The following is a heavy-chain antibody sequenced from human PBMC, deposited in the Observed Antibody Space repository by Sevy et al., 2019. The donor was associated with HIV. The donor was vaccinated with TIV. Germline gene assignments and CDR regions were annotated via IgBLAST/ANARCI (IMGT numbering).Heavy chain of an antibody. CDR1: GFTFSSYG. CDR2: ISYDGSNK. Sequence: GGSLRLSCAASGFTFSSYGMLWVRQAPGKGLEWVAVISYDGSNKYYADSVKGRFTISRDNSKNTLYLQMNSLRAEDTAVYYCAKDHRWIQLAVMSRDYYYGMDVWGQGTTVTVSS. V-gene: IGHV3-30*18. D-gene: IGHD5-18*01. CDR3: AKDHRWIQLAVMSRDYYYGMDV. J-gene: IGHJ6*02.